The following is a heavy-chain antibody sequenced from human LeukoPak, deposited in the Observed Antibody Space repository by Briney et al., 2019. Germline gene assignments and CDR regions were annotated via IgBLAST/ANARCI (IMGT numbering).Heavy chain of an antibody. CDR3: ARPRGCGSSRCNNFDY. J-gene: IGHJ4*02. D-gene: IGHD2-21*01. V-gene: IGHV3-7*01. CDR2: MDEYGSDI. Sequence: GGSLRLSCGASGFIFGDFSMSWVRQPPGKGLEWVTYMDEYGSDIFYVDSVKDRFTISRDNAKNLLYLQMNSLRAEDTAVYFCARPRGCGSSRCNNFDYWGQGTLVTVSS. CDR1: GFIFGDFS.